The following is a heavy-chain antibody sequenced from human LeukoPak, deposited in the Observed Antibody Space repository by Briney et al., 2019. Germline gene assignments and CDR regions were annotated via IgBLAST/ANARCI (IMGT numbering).Heavy chain of an antibody. Sequence: GGSLRLSCAASGFTFSSYSMHWVRQAPGKGLVWVSRINSDGSSKSYADSVKGRFTISRDNAKNTLYLQMNSLRAEDTAVYYCARDTGTVTTILDYWGQGTLVTISS. J-gene: IGHJ4*02. V-gene: IGHV3-74*01. D-gene: IGHD4-17*01. CDR1: GFTFSSYS. CDR3: ARDTGTVTTILDY. CDR2: INSDGSSK.